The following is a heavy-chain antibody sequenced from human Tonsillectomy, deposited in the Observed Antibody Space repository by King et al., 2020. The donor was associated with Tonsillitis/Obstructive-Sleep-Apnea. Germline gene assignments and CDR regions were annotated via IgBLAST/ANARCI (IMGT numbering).Heavy chain of an antibody. Sequence: DVQLVESGGGLIQPGGSLRLSCAASGFTVSNNYMNWVRQAPGKGLEWVSLIYTGGSTYYADSVKGRFTISRDNSKNTLYLQMNSLRAEDTAVYYCARGPPGYCSGDSCYSGYYFDYWGQGTLVTVSS. CDR2: IYTGGST. D-gene: IGHD2-15*01. CDR1: GFTVSNNY. J-gene: IGHJ4*02. CDR3: ARGPPGYCSGDSCYSGYYFDY. V-gene: IGHV3-53*01.